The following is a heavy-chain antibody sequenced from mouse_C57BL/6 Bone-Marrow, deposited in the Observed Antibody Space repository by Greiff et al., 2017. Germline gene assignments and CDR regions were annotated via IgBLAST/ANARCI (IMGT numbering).Heavy chain of an antibody. V-gene: IGHV14-4*01. CDR2: IDPENGDT. J-gene: IGHJ3*01. CDR1: GFNIKDDY. D-gene: IGHD2-3*01. CDR3: TREDGYPWFAY. Sequence: EVQLQQSGAELVRPGASVKLSCTASGFNIKDDYMHWVKQRPEQGLEWIGWIDPENGDTEYASKFQGKATITADTSSNTAYLQRSSLTSEDTAVYYCTREDGYPWFAYGGRGTLVTVSA.